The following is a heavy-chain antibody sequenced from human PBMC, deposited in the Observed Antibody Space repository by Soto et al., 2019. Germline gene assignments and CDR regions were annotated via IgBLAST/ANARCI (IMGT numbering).Heavy chain of an antibody. V-gene: IGHV3-23*01. J-gene: IGHJ3*02. CDR1: GFTFSSYA. Sequence: EVQLLESGGGLVQPGGSLRLSCAASGFTFSSYAMSWVRQAPGKGLEWASLISGSGGSTFYADSVKGRFTISRDNSKNTLYLQMNSLRAEDTAVYYCAKAGGYCSSTSCPRAFDIWGQGTMVTVSS. D-gene: IGHD2-2*01. CDR3: AKAGGYCSSTSCPRAFDI. CDR2: ISGSGGST.